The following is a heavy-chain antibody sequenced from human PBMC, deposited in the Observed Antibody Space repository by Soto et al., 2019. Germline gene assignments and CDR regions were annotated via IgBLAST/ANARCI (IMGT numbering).Heavy chain of an antibody. CDR1: GFTFSSYG. CDR3: AFDRLPAAITFSFDP. Sequence: GGSLRLSXAASGFTFSSYGMHWVRQAPGKGLEWVAVIWYDGSNKYYADSVKGRFTISRDNSKNTLYLQMNSLRAEDTAVYYCAFDRLPAAITFSFDPWGQGTLVTVLL. J-gene: IGHJ5*02. CDR2: IWYDGSNK. V-gene: IGHV3-33*01. D-gene: IGHD2-2*02.